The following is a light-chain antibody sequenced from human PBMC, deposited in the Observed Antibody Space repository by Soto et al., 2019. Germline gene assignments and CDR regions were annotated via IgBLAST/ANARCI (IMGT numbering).Light chain of an antibody. CDR1: SSAVGGYNY. CDR2: DVS. J-gene: IGLJ2*01. V-gene: IGLV2-14*01. Sequence: QSALTQPGSVSGSPGQSITISCTGTSSAVGGYNYVSWYQQHPGKAPKLMIYDVSNRPSGVSNRFSGSKSGNTASLTISGLEGEDEADYYRSSYTSSSPPLYVVFGGGTKVTVL. CDR3: SSYTSSSPPLYVV.